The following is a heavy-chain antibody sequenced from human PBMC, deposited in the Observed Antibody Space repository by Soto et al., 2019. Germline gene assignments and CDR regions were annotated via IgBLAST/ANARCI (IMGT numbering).Heavy chain of an antibody. Sequence: QVHLVQSGAEVKKPGASVKVSCKGSGYAFTTYGITWVRQAPGQGLEWKGWISAHNGNTTHAQKLQVRVTLTRNTSTGSPYLELSSLQSKDMFVCPCATGRYWDDWGQGALVTVSS. CDR1: GYAFTTYG. CDR3: ATGRYWDD. D-gene: IGHD2-8*02. CDR2: ISAHNGNT. J-gene: IGHJ4*02. V-gene: IGHV1-18*03.